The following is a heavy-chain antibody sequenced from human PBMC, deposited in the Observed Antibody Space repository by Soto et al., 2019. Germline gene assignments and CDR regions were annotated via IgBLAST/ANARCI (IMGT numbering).Heavy chain of an antibody. Sequence: QVQLQESGPGLVKPSQTLSLTCTVSGGSISSGGYYWSWIRQHPGKGLEWIGYIYYSGSTYYNPSLKRRVTISVDTSKNQFSLKLSSVTAADTAVYYCAISLRDGYNLGYFDYWGQGTLVTVSS. J-gene: IGHJ4*02. D-gene: IGHD5-12*01. CDR2: IYYSGST. CDR1: GGSISSGGYY. V-gene: IGHV4-31*03. CDR3: AISLRDGYNLGYFDY.